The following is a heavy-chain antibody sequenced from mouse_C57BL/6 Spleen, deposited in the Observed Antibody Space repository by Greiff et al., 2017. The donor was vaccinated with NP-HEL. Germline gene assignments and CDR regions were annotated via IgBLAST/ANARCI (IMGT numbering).Heavy chain of an antibody. CDR2: LHPSARDT. D-gene: IGHD1-1*01. CDR1: GYTFPISC. CDR3: AIGGSSYGFAY. Sequence: LPPPGSDLFPPGASVKVSCKASGYTFPISCLPFFPHRPFPFLSCLFLLHPSARDTNYNQKFKGKATLTVDKSSSTAYMQLSSLTSEDSAVYYCAIGGSSYGFAYWGQGTLVTVSA. V-gene: IGHV1-74*01. J-gene: IGHJ3*01.